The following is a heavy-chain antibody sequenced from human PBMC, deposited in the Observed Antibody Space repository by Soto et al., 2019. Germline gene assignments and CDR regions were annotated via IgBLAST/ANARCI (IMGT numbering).Heavy chain of an antibody. CDR2: IVAEDGET. CDR3: AAARFTFGGVIVYTHDDY. D-gene: IGHD3-16*02. J-gene: IGHJ4*02. CDR1: GYTLTELS. Sequence: ASVKVSCKVSGYTLTELSMHWVRQAPGKGLEWMGGIVAEDGETIYAQKFQDRVTMTEDMSTSTAYMELSSLRSEDTAVYYCAAARFTFGGVIVYTHDDYWGQGTLVTVSS. V-gene: IGHV1-24*01.